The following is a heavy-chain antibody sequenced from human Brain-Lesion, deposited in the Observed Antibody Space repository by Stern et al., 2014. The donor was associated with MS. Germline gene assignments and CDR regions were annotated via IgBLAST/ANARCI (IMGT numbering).Heavy chain of an antibody. CDR3: ARGRVVPGFQYYATDV. J-gene: IGHJ6*02. CDR2: IFNRGSP. CDR1: GGSISSGGYY. Sequence: QVQLEESGPGLVKPSQTLSLSCTVSGGSISSGGYYWSWIRQPAGKGLEWIGRIFNRGSPSNNPSLKSRVTITKDPSKNQFPLRLNSMTAADTAVYYCARGRVVPGFQYYATDVWGQGTTVIVSS. D-gene: IGHD2-2*01. V-gene: IGHV4-61*02.